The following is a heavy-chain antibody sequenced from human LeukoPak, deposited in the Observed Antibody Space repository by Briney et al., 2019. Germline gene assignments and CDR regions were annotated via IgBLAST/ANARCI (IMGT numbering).Heavy chain of an antibody. CDR1: GGSISSSSYY. J-gene: IGHJ4*02. CDR3: ARGTLEEIFDY. Sequence: SETLSLTCTVSGGSISSSSYYWGWIRQPPGKGLEWIGSIYYSGSTYYNPSLKSRVTISVDTSRNQFSLKLSSVTAADTAVYYRARGTLEEIFDYWGQGTLVTVSS. D-gene: IGHD1-1*01. V-gene: IGHV4-39*01. CDR2: IYYSGST.